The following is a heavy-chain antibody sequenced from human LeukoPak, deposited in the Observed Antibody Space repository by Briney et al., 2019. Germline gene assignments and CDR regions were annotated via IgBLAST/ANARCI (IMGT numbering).Heavy chain of an antibody. V-gene: IGHV3-53*01. CDR3: ATSLYGDYLSDYDSSGYPQTPY. CDR2: IYSGGST. CDR1: GFTVSSNY. Sequence: SEGSLRLSCAASGFTVSSNYMSWVRQAPGKGLEWVSVIYSGGSTYYADSVKGRFTISRDNSKNTLYLQMNSLRAEDTAVYYCATSLYGDYLSDYDSSGYPQTPYWGQGTLVTVSS. D-gene: IGHD3-22*01. J-gene: IGHJ1*01.